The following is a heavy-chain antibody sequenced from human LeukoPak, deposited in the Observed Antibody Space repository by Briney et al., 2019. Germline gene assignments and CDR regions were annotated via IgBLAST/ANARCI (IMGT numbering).Heavy chain of an antibody. J-gene: IGHJ4*02. Sequence: GGSLRLSCAASGFTFTRFNMNWVRQAPGKGLELVSSITTSGTYIYYADSVKGRFTISRDNAKNSLSLQMNSLTAEDTAVYYGARDPGYCSSTSCYDNYFDYWGQGTLVTVSS. CDR1: GFTFTRFN. CDR2: ITTSGTYI. V-gene: IGHV3-21*01. CDR3: ARDPGYCSSTSCYDNYFDY. D-gene: IGHD2-2*01.